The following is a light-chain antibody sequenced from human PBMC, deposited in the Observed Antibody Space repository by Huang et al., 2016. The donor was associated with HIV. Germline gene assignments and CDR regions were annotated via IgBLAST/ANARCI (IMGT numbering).Light chain of an antibody. CDR2: GAS. V-gene: IGKV3D-15*01. CDR1: QGVRTN. CDR3: QQYNDWPPLT. J-gene: IGKJ4*01. Sequence: VMTQSPASLSASPGARVTLSCRASQGVRTNLAWYQQKPGQAPTLLMFGASTRATGTPPRFSGSGSGTDFTLTITSLQSSDSAIYYCQQYNDWPPLTFGGGTKVES.